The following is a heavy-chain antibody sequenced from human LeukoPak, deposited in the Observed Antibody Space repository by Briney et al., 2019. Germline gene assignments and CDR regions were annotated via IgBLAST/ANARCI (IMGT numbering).Heavy chain of an antibody. Sequence: SETLSLTCTVSDGSITSSSHYWGWIRQPPGEGLEWIGSIYYSGSTYYNPSLKSRVTISIDTSKNQFSLKLSSMTAADTAVYFCVTTTIRLGYWGRGTLVTVSS. CDR2: IYYSGST. J-gene: IGHJ4*02. D-gene: IGHD1-26*01. CDR3: VTTTIRLGY. V-gene: IGHV4-39*07. CDR1: DGSITSSSHY.